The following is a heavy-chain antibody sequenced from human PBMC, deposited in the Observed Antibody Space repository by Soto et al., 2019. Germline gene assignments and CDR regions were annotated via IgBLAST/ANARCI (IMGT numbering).Heavy chain of an antibody. CDR2: TNPNSGNT. J-gene: IGHJ4*02. Sequence: VASVKVSCKASGYTFTSYDIKWLRQSTGQGLEWMGWTNPNSGNTGYAQKFQGRVTMTRNTSISTAYMELSSLRSEDTAVYYCARGRSITGTTSPLGYWGQGTLVTVSS. CDR3: ARGRSITGTTSPLGY. CDR1: GYTFTSYD. V-gene: IGHV1-8*01. D-gene: IGHD1-7*01.